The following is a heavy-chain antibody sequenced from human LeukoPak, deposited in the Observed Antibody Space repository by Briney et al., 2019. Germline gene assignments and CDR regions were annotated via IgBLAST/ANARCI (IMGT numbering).Heavy chain of an antibody. CDR2: INPSGGST. J-gene: IGHJ4*02. D-gene: IGHD6-19*01. Sequence: ASVKVSCKVSGYTFTDYYMHWVRQAPGQGLEWMGIINPSGGSTSYAQKFQGRVTMTRDTSTSTVYMELSSLRSEDTAVYYCARDAHSSGWYGSSYDCWGQGTLVTVSS. CDR1: GYTFTDYY. V-gene: IGHV1-46*01. CDR3: ARDAHSSGWYGSSYDC.